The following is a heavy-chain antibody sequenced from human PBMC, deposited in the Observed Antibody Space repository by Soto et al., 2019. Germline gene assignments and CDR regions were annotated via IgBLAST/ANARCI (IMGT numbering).Heavy chain of an antibody. CDR1: GYTFTSYG. CDR3: ARIYCSVCSCYSSGRGDFVI. V-gene: IGHV1-18*01. Sequence: GASVKVSCKASGYTFTSYGISWVRQAPGQGLEWMGWISAYNGNTNYAQKLQGRVTMTTDTSTSTAYMELRSLRSDDTAVYYCARIYCSVCSCYSSGRGDFVIWGQGTMVTVS. J-gene: IGHJ3*02. D-gene: IGHD2-15*01. CDR2: ISAYNGNT.